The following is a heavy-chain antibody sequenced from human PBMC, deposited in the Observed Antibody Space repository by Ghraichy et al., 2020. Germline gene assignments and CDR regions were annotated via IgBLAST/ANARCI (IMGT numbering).Heavy chain of an antibody. Sequence: ASVKVSCKASGYTFTSYGISWVRQAPGQGLEWMGWISAYNGNTNYAQKLQGRVTMTTDTSTSTAYMELRSLRSDDTAVYYCARDRGITMVRDYGMDVWGQGTTVTVSS. V-gene: IGHV1-18*04. CDR3: ARDRGITMVRDYGMDV. CDR1: GYTFTSYG. J-gene: IGHJ6*02. D-gene: IGHD3-10*01. CDR2: ISAYNGNT.